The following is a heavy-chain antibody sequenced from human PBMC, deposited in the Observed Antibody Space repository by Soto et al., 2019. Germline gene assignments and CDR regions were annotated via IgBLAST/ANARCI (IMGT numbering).Heavy chain of an antibody. Sequence: SETLSLTCTVSGGSISSGGYYWSWIRQHPGKGLEWIGYIYYSGSTYYNPSLKSRVTISVDTSKNQFSLKLSSVTAADTAVYYCARVFRDGSGSPNPYYFDYWGQGTLVTVSS. CDR3: ARVFRDGSGSPNPYYFDY. D-gene: IGHD3-10*01. CDR1: GGSISSGGYY. V-gene: IGHV4-31*03. CDR2: IYYSGST. J-gene: IGHJ4*02.